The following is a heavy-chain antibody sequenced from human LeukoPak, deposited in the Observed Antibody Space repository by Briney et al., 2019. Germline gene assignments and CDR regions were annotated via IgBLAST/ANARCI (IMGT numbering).Heavy chain of an antibody. J-gene: IGHJ4*02. V-gene: IGHV4-59*01. CDR3: ARDDYGGNIGY. D-gene: IGHD4-23*01. Sequence: SETLSLTCTVSGGSISSYYWSWIRQPPGKGLEWIGYIYYSGSTNYNPSLKSRVTISVDTSKNQFSLKLSSVTAAETAVYYCARDDYGGNIGYWGQGTLVTVSS. CDR1: GGSISSYY. CDR2: IYYSGST.